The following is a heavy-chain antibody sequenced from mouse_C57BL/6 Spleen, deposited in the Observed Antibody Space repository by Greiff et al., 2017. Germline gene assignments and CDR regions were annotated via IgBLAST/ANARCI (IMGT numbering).Heavy chain of an antibody. CDR2: ISNGGGST. Sequence: EVKVVESGGGLVQPGGSLKLSCAASGFTFSDYYMYWVRQTPEKRLEWVAYISNGGGSTYYPDTVKGRFTISRDNAKNTLYLQMSRLKSEDTAMYYCARPKFITTVVAPMDYWGQGTSVTVSS. J-gene: IGHJ4*01. CDR1: GFTFSDYY. D-gene: IGHD1-1*01. CDR3: ARPKFITTVVAPMDY. V-gene: IGHV5-12*01.